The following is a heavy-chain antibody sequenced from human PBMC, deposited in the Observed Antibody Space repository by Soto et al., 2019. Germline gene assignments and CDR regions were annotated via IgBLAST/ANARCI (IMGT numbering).Heavy chain of an antibody. D-gene: IGHD3-3*01. CDR2: ISSSSSTI. CDR3: ARIPEGELRFLEWLFITYYMDV. J-gene: IGHJ6*03. Sequence: EVQLVESGGGLVQPGGSLRLSCAASGFTFSSYSMNWVRQAPGKGLEWVSYISSSSSTIYYADSVKGRFTISRDNAKNSLYLQMNSLRAEDTAVYYCARIPEGELRFLEWLFITYYMDVWGKGTTVTVSS. CDR1: GFTFSSYS. V-gene: IGHV3-48*01.